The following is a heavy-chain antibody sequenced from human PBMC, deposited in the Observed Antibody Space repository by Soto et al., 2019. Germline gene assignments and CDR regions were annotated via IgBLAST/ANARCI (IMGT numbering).Heavy chain of an antibody. D-gene: IGHD2-21*01. J-gene: IGHJ4*02. Sequence: GGSLRLSCATSGFTFTSYSMNWVRQAPGRGLEWLSYISSSSNTIFYADSVKGRFTISRDSANSSLSLQLTSLRDDDTAPYFCARGLGWRRGPFDFWGQGTPVTVSS. CDR3: ARGLGWRRGPFDF. V-gene: IGHV3-48*02. CDR1: GFTFTSYS. CDR2: ISSSSNTI.